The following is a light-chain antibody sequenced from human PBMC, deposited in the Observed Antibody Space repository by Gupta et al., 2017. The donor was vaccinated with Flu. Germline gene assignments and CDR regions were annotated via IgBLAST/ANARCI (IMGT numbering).Light chain of an antibody. J-gene: IGLJ3*02. V-gene: IGLV3-25*02. CDR2: KDT. Sequence: SPDLTQPASVSVSPGQPATITCSGEVLATHHAYWYQQKPGQAPLLVVFKDTERPSGMPERFSGSTSETTVTLTINSVQEEDEADYYCQSLVTSDTWVFGAGTKLTVL. CDR3: QSLVTSDTWV. CDR1: VLATHH.